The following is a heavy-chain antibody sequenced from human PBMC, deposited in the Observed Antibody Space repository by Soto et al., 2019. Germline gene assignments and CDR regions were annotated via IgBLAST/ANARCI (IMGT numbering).Heavy chain of an antibody. CDR3: ARMTAGVVAATRGLFDP. Sequence: QVQLVQSGAEVKKPGSSVKVSCKASGGTFSSYTISWVRQAPGQGLEWTGRIIPILGIANYAQKFQGRVTITADKSPSTAYMELSSLRSEDTAVYDGARMTAGVVAATRGLFDPWGQGTLVTVSS. J-gene: IGHJ5*02. D-gene: IGHD2-15*01. V-gene: IGHV1-69*02. CDR2: IIPILGIA. CDR1: GGTFSSYT.